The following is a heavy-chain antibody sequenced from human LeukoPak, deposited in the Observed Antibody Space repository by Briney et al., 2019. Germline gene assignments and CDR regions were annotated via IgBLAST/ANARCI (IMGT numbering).Heavy chain of an antibody. D-gene: IGHD3-3*01. CDR3: PRDFTYYDFWSGYFNWYFDL. J-gene: IGHJ2*01. V-gene: IGHV1-18*01. Sequence: ASVKVSCKASGYIFTSYGFAWVRQAPGQGLEWMGWISALNGNTNYAQKFQGRVTMTRDTSTSTVYMELSSLRSEDTAVYYCPRDFTYYDFWSGYFNWYFDLWGRGTLVTVSS. CDR1: GYIFTSYG. CDR2: ISALNGNT.